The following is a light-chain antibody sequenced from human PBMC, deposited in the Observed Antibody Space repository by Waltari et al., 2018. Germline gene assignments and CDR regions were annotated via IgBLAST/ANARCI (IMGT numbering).Light chain of an antibody. CDR1: QSISSY. CDR2: AAS. V-gene: IGKV1-39*01. J-gene: IGKJ1*01. CDR3: QQSYSSPPT. Sequence: DIQMTQSPSSLSASVGDRVTIPCRASQSISSYLNWYQQKPGKAPKLLIYAASSLQSGVPSRFSGSGSGTDFTLTISSLQPEDFATYYCQQSYSSPPTFGQGTKVGLK.